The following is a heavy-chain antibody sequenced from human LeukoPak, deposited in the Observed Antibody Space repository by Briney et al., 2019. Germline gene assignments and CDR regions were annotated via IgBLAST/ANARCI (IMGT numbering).Heavy chain of an antibody. J-gene: IGHJ4*02. V-gene: IGHV1-2*02. CDR2: INPNSGGT. CDR3: ARDIWEDIVVVPAAPSPDY. CDR1: GYTFTGYY. D-gene: IGHD2-2*01. Sequence: ASVKVSCKASGYTFTGYYMHWVRQAPGQGLEWMGWINPNSGGTNYAQKFQGRVTMTRDTPISTAYMELSRLRSDDTAVYYCARDIWEDIVVVPAAPSPDYWGQGTLVTVSS.